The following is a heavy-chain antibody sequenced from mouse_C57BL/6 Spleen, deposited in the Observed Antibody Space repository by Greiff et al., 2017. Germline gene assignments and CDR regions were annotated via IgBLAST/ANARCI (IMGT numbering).Heavy chain of an antibody. V-gene: IGHV1-15*01. CDR2: IDPETGGT. CDR1: GYTFTDYE. Sequence: VQLQQSGAELVRPGASVTLSCKASGYTFTDYEMHWVKQTPVHGLEWIGAIDPETGGTAYKQKFKGKAILTADKTSSTAYMELRSLTSEDSAVYYCTRLDPDSNRVYYARDYWGQGTSVTVSS. D-gene: IGHD2-5*01. CDR3: TRLDPDSNRVYYARDY. J-gene: IGHJ4*01.